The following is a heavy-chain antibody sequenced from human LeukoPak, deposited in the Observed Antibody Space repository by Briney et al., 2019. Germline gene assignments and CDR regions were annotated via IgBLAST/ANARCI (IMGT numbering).Heavy chain of an antibody. J-gene: IGHJ5*02. Sequence: ASVKVSCKASGYTFTGYYMHWVRQAPGQGLEWMGWINPNSGGTNYAQKFQGRVTMTRDTSISTAYMELSRLRSDDTAVYYCARDPYYDFWSGVFDHWGQGTLVTVSS. CDR1: GYTFTGYY. V-gene: IGHV1-2*02. CDR3: ARDPYYDFWSGVFDH. D-gene: IGHD3-3*01. CDR2: INPNSGGT.